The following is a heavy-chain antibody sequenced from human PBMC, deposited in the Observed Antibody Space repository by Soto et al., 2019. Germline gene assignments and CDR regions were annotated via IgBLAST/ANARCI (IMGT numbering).Heavy chain of an antibody. CDR3: ARGSITMVRGARGYYYGMEV. V-gene: IGHV4-4*07. J-gene: IGHJ6*02. D-gene: IGHD3-10*01. Sequence: QVQLQESGPGLLKPSETLSLTCTVSGGSISSYYWSWIRQPAGKGLEWIGRIYTSGSTNYNPSLKSRVTMSVDTYKHQFSLKLSSVTAADTAVYYCARGSITMVRGARGYYYGMEVWGQGTTVTVSS. CDR2: IYTSGST. CDR1: GGSISSYY.